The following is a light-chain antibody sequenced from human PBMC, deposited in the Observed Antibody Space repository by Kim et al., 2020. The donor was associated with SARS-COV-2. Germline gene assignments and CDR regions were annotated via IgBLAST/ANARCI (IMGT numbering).Light chain of an antibody. V-gene: IGKV1-12*01. CDR3: QQADSFPVT. CDR2: AAS. Sequence: PSVGDTVTLSCRASQGVSSWLAWYQQRPGTAPKLLLYAASNVQSGVPSRFSGSGYGTKFTLTISSLQPEDSAIYYCQQADSFPVTFGPGTKVDIK. CDR1: QGVSSW. J-gene: IGKJ3*01.